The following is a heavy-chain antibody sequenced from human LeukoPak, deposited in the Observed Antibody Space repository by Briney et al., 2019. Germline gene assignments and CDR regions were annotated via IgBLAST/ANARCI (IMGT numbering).Heavy chain of an antibody. CDR2: MNPNSGNT. CDR3: ARGFMVRGVTSTFDY. V-gene: IGHV1-8*03. Sequence: GASVKVSCKASGYTFTSYDINWVRQATGQGLEWMGWMNPNSGNTGYAQKFQGRVTITRNPSISTAYMELSSLRSEDTAVYYCARGFMVRGVTSTFDYWGQGTLVTVSS. D-gene: IGHD3-10*01. J-gene: IGHJ4*02. CDR1: GYTFTSYD.